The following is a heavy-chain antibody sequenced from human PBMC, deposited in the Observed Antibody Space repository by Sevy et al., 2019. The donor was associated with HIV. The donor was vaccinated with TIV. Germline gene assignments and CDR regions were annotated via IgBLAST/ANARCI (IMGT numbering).Heavy chain of an antibody. D-gene: IGHD2-8*01. Sequence: GSLRTPRAASGFTFSKYRLSLIRQTSGKGLGWVLTFSFGCGKINYADSVKGRFTISRDDSRNTFYLQMNSLRAEDTAIYYCAREGCTKPHDYWGQGTVVTVSS. V-gene: IGHV3-23*01. J-gene: IGHJ4*02. CDR2: FSFGCGKI. CDR3: AREGCTKPHDY. CDR1: GFTFSKYR.